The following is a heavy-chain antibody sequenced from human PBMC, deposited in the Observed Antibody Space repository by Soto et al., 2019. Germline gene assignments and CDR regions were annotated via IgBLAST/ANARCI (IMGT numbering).Heavy chain of an antibody. Sequence: PGGSLRLSCAASGFSFSNYAMNWVRQAPGKGLEWVSGISGGGGGTYYADSVKGRFIISRDTSKNQFSLKLSSVTAADTAVYYCARGWRQLVPNWFDPWGQGTLVTVSS. J-gene: IGHJ5*02. CDR3: ARGWRQLVPNWFDP. CDR2: ISGGGGGT. V-gene: IGHV3-23*01. CDR1: GFSFSNYA. D-gene: IGHD6-6*01.